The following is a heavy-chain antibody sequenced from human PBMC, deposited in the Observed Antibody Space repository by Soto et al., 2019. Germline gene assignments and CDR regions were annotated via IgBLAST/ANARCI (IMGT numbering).Heavy chain of an antibody. CDR2: ISSGIT. Sequence: PSETLSLTCAVYGRSSSGWYWTWIRQSPVKGLEWIGEISSGITNYNPSLGSRVTISADTSKNQFSLKLTSVTAADTAVYYCARGPYSRGVGATNPSHWGQGTLVTVSS. J-gene: IGHJ4*02. CDR3: ARGPYSRGVGATNPSH. CDR1: GRSSSGWY. V-gene: IGHV4-34*01. D-gene: IGHD1-26*01.